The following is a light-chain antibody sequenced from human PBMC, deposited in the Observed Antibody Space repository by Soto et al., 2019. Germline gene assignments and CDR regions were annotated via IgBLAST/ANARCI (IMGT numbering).Light chain of an antibody. CDR2: DAS. CDR3: QQYDNLPS. Sequence: DIQMTQSPSSLSASVGDRVTITCQASQDISNYLNWYQQKPGKAPKLLIYDASNLETWVPSRFSGSGSVTDFTFTISSLQPEDIATYYCQQYDNLPSFGPGTKGDIK. V-gene: IGKV1-33*01. CDR1: QDISNY. J-gene: IGKJ3*01.